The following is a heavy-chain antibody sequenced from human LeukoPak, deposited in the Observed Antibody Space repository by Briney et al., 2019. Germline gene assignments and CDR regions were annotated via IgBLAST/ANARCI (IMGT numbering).Heavy chain of an antibody. CDR2: FDPEDGET. J-gene: IGHJ4*02. CDR1: GFTFSSYA. D-gene: IGHD6-6*01. V-gene: IGHV1-24*01. CDR3: ATRSGGSSSWTYFDY. Sequence: GGSLRLSCAASGFTFSSYAMHWVRQAPGKGLEWMGGFDPEDGETIYAQKFQGRVTMTEDTSTDTAYMELSSLRSEDTAVYYCATRSGGSSSWTYFDYWGQGTLVTVSS.